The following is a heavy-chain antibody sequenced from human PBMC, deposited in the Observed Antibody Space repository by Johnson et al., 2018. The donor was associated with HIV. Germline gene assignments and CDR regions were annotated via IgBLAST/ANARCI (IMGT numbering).Heavy chain of an antibody. V-gene: IGHV3-53*05. CDR2: SGGST. J-gene: IGHJ3*02. D-gene: IGHD3-16*01. Sequence: SGGSTYYADSVKGRFTISRDNSRNTLYLQMNSLRAEDTAVYYCAREAYRAFDIWGQGTMVTVSS. CDR3: AREAYRAFDI.